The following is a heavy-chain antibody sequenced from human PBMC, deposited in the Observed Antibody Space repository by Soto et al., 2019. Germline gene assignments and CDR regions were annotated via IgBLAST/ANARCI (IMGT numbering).Heavy chain of an antibody. V-gene: IGHV3-53*01. CDR1: GFTVSSNY. CDR2: IYSAGST. D-gene: IGHD6-13*01. Sequence: GGSLRLSCEASGFTVSSNYMTWVRQAPGKGLEWVSVIYSAGSTYYADSVKGRFTISRDNSKNTLFLQMNSLRAEDTAVYYCARLRLDGAVDGNHYFDFWGLGTLVTVSS. CDR3: ARLRLDGAVDGNHYFDF. J-gene: IGHJ4*02.